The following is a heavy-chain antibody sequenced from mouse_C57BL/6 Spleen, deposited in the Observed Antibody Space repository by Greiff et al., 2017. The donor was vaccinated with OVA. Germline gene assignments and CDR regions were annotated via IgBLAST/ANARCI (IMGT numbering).Heavy chain of an antibody. Sequence: EVKLQESGGGLVKPGGSLKLSCAASGFTFSSYAMSWVRQTPEKRLEWVATISDGGSYTYYPDNVKGRFTISRDNAKNNLYLQMSHLKSEDTAMYYCARDKSNYAMDYWGQGTSVTVSS. CDR2: ISDGGSYT. J-gene: IGHJ4*01. V-gene: IGHV5-4*01. CDR1: GFTFSSYA. D-gene: IGHD5-1*01. CDR3: ARDKSNYAMDY.